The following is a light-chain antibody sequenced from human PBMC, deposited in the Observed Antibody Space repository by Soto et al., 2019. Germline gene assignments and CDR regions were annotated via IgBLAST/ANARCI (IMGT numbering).Light chain of an antibody. CDR1: QTVRNNY. CDR3: QQYRDLPQT. Sequence: EIVLTQSPGTLSLSPGERATLSCRASQTVRNNYLAWYQQKPGQAPTLLIYNSSTRPTGIPDRFSGSGSGTDFTLTISRLEPEDFALYFCQQYRDLPQTFGQGTRVEIK. J-gene: IGKJ1*01. V-gene: IGKV3-20*01. CDR2: NSS.